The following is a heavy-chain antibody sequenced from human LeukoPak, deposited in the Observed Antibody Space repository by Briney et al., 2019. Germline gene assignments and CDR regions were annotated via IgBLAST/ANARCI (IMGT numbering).Heavy chain of an antibody. J-gene: IGHJ6*02. CDR3: ARVGPSSETMVRELRGYYYGMDV. V-gene: IGHV4-4*07. CDR1: GGSISSYY. D-gene: IGHD3-10*01. Sequence: PSETLSLTCTVSGGSISSYYWSWIRQPAGKGLEWIGRIYTSGSTNYNPSLKSRVTMSVDTSKNQFSLKLGSVTAADTAVYYCARVGPSSETMVRELRGYYYGMDVWGQGTTVTVSS. CDR2: IYTSGST.